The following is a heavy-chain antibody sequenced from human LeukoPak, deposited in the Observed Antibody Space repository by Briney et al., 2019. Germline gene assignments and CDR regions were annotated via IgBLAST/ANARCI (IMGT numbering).Heavy chain of an antibody. J-gene: IGHJ4*02. Sequence: PGGSLRLSCATSGFTFSSYAMHWVRQAPGKGLEWVALISYDGINQYYADSVKGRFIISRDNSKNTLYLQLNSLRPKDTAVYYCTLTTFGVVYYFDYWGQGTLVTVSS. CDR3: TLTTFGVVYYFDY. V-gene: IGHV3-30*04. D-gene: IGHD1/OR15-1a*01. CDR1: GFTFSSYA. CDR2: ISYDGINQ.